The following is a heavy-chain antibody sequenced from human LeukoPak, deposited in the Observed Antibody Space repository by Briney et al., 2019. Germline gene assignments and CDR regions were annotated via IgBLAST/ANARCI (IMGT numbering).Heavy chain of an antibody. V-gene: IGHV4-39*01. J-gene: IGHJ4*02. D-gene: IGHD4-17*01. CDR2: IHYSGIT. CDR3: ARHGPYGDPFDY. CDR1: GGSFSGYY. Sequence: SETLSLTCAVYGGSFSGYYWGWIRQPPGKGLEWIGSIHYSGITYYNPSIKRRLTISVDTSKKQFSLNLRFVTDADTAVYYCARHGPYGDPFDYWGQGTLVTVSS.